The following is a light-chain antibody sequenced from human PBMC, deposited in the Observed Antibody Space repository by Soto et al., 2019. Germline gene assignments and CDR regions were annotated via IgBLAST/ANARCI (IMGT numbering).Light chain of an antibody. CDR3: QQYESFPRT. CDR1: QSMNNW. J-gene: IGKJ1*01. CDR2: KAS. V-gene: IGKV1-5*03. Sequence: DIQMTQSPSTLSASVGDRVTITCRASQSMNNWLDWYQQKPGKAPKLFIFKASTLEIGVPSRYSGSGSGTELTIRISSRQPDDFATYFCQQYESFPRTFGQGTKVEIK.